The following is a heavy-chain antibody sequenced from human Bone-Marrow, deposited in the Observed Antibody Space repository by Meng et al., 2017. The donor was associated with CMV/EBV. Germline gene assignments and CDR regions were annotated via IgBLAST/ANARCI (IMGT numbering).Heavy chain of an antibody. CDR3: ARDFWVDSGYSYYYGMDF. CDR2: IKQDGSEK. V-gene: IGHV3-7*01. Sequence: GGSLRLSCAASGFTFGNYWMTWVRQAPGKGLEWVANIKQDGSEKYYVDSVKGRFTISRDNSKNTLYLQMNSLRAEDTAVYYCARDFWVDSGYSYYYGMDFWGQGTTVTVAS. J-gene: IGHJ6*02. D-gene: IGHD3-22*01. CDR1: GFTFGNYW.